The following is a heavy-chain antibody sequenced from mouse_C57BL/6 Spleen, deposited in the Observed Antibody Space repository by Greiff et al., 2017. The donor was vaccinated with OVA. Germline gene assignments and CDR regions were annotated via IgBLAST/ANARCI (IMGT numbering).Heavy chain of an antibody. V-gene: IGHV14-2*01. CDR3: ASAKDYDAFAY. CDR1: GFNIKDYY. D-gene: IGHD2-4*01. Sequence: VQLQQSGAELVKPGASVKLSCTASGFNIKDYYMHWVKQRPEQGLEWIGRIDPEDGETKYAPNFQGKATITADTSYNTAYLQLSSLTSEDTAIYYCASAKDYDAFAYWGQGTMVTVSA. J-gene: IGHJ3*01. CDR2: IDPEDGET.